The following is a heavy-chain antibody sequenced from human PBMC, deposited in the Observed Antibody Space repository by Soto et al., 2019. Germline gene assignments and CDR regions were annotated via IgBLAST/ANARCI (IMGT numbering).Heavy chain of an antibody. D-gene: IGHD3-22*01. J-gene: IGHJ4*02. CDR2: IYYSGST. CDR3: ARDYDSEFDY. V-gene: IGHV4-59*01. CDR1: GGSISSYY. Sequence: QVQLQESGPGLVKPSETLSLTCTVSGGSISSYYWSWIRQPPGKGLEWIGYIYYSGSTNYNPSLKSRVSLSVGRSKDQFPPEVSSVTAADTAVCYCARDYDSEFDYWGQGTLVTVSS.